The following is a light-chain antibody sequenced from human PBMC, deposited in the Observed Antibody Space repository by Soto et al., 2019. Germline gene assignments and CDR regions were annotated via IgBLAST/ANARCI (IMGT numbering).Light chain of an antibody. CDR3: QQYENYWT. J-gene: IGKJ1*01. CDR2: KAS. CDR1: QSLSSW. V-gene: IGKV1-5*03. Sequence: DIQMTQCPSTLSASVGDRVIITCRASQSLSSWLAWYQQKPGKAPQLLIEKASTLESGVPSRFSGSRSGPDFTLTISSLQPDDCATSYCQQYENYWTFGQGTKVDIK.